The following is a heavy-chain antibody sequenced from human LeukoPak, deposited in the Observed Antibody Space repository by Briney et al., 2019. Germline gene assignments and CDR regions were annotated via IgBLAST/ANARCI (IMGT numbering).Heavy chain of an antibody. CDR2: INWNGGST. CDR1: GFTFDDYG. Sequence: PGGSLRLSCAASGFTFDDYGMSWVRQAPGKGLEWVSGINWNGGSTGYADSVKGRFTISRDNAKNSLYLQMNSLRAEDTAVYYCARVKYYYYYMDVWGKGTTVTVSS. J-gene: IGHJ6*03. V-gene: IGHV3-20*04. CDR3: ARVKYYYYYMDV.